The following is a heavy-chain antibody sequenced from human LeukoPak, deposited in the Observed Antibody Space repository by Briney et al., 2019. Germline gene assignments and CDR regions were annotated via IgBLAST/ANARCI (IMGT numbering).Heavy chain of an antibody. CDR1: GYTFTNYG. CDR3: ARSGFSFGYRYFDL. V-gene: IGHV1-18*01. J-gene: IGHJ4*02. Sequence: PMASVKVSCKASGYTFTNYGFHWVRQAPGQGPEWMGWIRVSDGDTKYAQKFQGRVTLTRDTSANTAYMDLWSLRSDDTAVYFCARSGFSFGYRYFDLWGQGTLVTVSS. D-gene: IGHD5-18*01. CDR2: IRVSDGDT.